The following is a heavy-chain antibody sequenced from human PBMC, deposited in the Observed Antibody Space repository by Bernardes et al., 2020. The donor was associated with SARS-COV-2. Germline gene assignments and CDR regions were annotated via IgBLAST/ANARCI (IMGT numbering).Heavy chain of an antibody. CDR2: ISSSSSYI. CDR1: GFTFSSYS. Sequence: GGSLRLSCAASGFTFSSYSMSWVRQAPGQGLEWVSSISSSSSYIYYADSVKGRFTISRDNAKNSLYLQMNSLRGEDTAVYYCARAYCSGGSCYGGYGLDVWGQGTTVTVSS. CDR3: ARAYCSGGSCYGGYGLDV. V-gene: IGHV3-21*01. D-gene: IGHD2-15*01. J-gene: IGHJ6*02.